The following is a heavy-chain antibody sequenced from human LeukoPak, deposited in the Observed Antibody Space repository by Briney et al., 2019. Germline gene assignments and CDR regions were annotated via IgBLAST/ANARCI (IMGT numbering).Heavy chain of an antibody. V-gene: IGHV1-3*01. CDR3: ARDLQTMVRGVLYWYFDL. Sequence: ASVKVSCKASGYTFTSYAMHWVRQAPGQRLEWMGWINAGNGNTKYSQKFQGRVTITRDTSASTAYMELSSLRSEDTAVYYCARDLQTMVRGVLYWYFDLWGRGTLVTVSS. D-gene: IGHD3-10*01. J-gene: IGHJ2*01. CDR1: GYTFTSYA. CDR2: INAGNGNT.